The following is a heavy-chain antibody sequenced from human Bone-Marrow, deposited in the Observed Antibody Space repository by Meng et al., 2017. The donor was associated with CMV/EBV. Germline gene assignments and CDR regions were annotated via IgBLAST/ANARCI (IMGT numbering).Heavy chain of an antibody. CDR1: GYTFTSYG. D-gene: IGHD2-2*02. J-gene: IGHJ6*02. CDR3: AKDRCSSTSCYIGEFHGMDV. CDR2: ISAYNGNT. Sequence: ASVKVSCKASGYTFTSYGISWVRQAPGQGLEWMGWISAYNGNTNYAQKLQGRVTMTTDTSTSTAYMELRSLRSDDTAVYYCAKDRCSSTSCYIGEFHGMDVWGQGTTVTVSS. V-gene: IGHV1-18*01.